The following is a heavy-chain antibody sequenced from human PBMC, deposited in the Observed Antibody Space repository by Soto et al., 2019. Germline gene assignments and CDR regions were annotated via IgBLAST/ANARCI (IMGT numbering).Heavy chain of an antibody. D-gene: IGHD4-17*01. CDR2: INHSGST. V-gene: IGHV4-34*01. CDR1: GGSFSGYY. CDR3: ARGAVSTTGGHYYYYMDV. J-gene: IGHJ6*03. Sequence: SETLSLTCAVYGGSFSGYYWSWIRQPPGKGLEWIGEINHSGSTNYNPSLKSRVTISVDTSKNQFSLKLSSVTAADTAVYYCARGAVSTTGGHYYYYMDVWGKGTTVTVS.